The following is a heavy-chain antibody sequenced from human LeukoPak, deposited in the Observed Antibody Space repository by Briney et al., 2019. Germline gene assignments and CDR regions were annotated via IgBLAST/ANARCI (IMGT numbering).Heavy chain of an antibody. CDR1: GFTFSSYA. J-gene: IGHJ5*02. CDR2: MSNDGSNK. Sequence: GGSLRLSCAASGFTFSSYAMHWVRQAPGKGLEWVAVMSNDGSNKYYADSVKGRFTISRDNSKNTLYLQMNSLRAEDTAVYYCARDCSSTSCYAWGNWFDPWGQGTLVTVSS. V-gene: IGHV3-30-3*01. CDR3: ARDCSSTSCYAWGNWFDP. D-gene: IGHD2-2*01.